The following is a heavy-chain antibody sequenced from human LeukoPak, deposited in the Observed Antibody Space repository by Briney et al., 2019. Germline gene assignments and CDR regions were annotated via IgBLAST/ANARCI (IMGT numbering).Heavy chain of an antibody. CDR2: ISGSGGST. Sequence: PGGSLRLSCAASGFTFSSYAMSWVRQAPVKGLEWVSAISGSGGSTYYADSVKGRFTISRDNSKNTLYLQMNSLRAEDTAVYYCAKDRYSIAVAGIFDYWGQGTLVTVSS. CDR1: GFTFSSYA. V-gene: IGHV3-23*01. D-gene: IGHD6-19*01. J-gene: IGHJ4*02. CDR3: AKDRYSIAVAGIFDY.